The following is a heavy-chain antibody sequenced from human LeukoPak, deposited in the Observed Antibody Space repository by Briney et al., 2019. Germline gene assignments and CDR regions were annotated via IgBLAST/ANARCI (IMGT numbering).Heavy chain of an antibody. V-gene: IGHV4-4*07. Sequence: SETLSLTCTVSGGSISSYYWSWIRQPAGKGLDWIGRIYTSGSTNYNPSLKSRVTMSVDTSKNQFSLKLSSVTAADTAVYYCARVNGDYIDYWGQGTLVTVSS. J-gene: IGHJ4*02. D-gene: IGHD4-17*01. CDR3: ARVNGDYIDY. CDR1: GGSISSYY. CDR2: IYTSGST.